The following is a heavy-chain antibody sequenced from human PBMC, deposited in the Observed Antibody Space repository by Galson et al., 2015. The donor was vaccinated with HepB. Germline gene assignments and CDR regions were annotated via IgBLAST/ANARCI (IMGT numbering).Heavy chain of an antibody. V-gene: IGHV1-8*01. D-gene: IGHD1-26*01. CDR3: ARAVRNQLLSEY. J-gene: IGHJ4*02. CDR1: GYSFTSYD. Sequence: SVKVSCKASGYSFTSYDIHWVRQVTGQGLEWMGRISTKRGNTKHAQRLQGRVTMTTETSTNTAYMELSSLTSEDTAVYYCARAVRNQLLSEYWGQGTLVTVSS. CDR2: ISTKRGNT.